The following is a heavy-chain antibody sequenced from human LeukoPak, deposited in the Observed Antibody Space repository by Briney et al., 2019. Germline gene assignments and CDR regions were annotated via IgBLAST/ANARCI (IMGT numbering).Heavy chain of an antibody. V-gene: IGHV3-30*01. J-gene: IGHJ6*03. CDR1: GFTFSSYA. Sequence: GRSLRLSCAASGFTFSSYAMHWVRQAPGKGLEWVAVISYDGSNKYYADSVKGRFTISRDNSKNTLYLQMNSLRAEDTAVYYCARESLPYYDFWSGYYPGNMDVWGKGTTVTVSS. CDR3: ARESLPYYDFWSGYYPGNMDV. D-gene: IGHD3-3*01. CDR2: ISYDGSNK.